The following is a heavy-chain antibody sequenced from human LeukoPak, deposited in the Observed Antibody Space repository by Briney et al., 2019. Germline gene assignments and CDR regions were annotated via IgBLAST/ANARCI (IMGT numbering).Heavy chain of an antibody. CDR1: GGSISSSSYY. CDR3: ARQALTIFGEVTSNWFDP. D-gene: IGHD3-3*01. CDR2: IYYSGST. Sequence: PSETLSLTCTVSGGSISSSSYYWGWIRQPPGKGLEWIGSIYYSGSTYYNPSLKSRVTISVDTSKNQFSLKLSSVTAADTAVYYCARQALTIFGEVTSNWFDPWGQGTLVTVSS. J-gene: IGHJ5*02. V-gene: IGHV4-39*01.